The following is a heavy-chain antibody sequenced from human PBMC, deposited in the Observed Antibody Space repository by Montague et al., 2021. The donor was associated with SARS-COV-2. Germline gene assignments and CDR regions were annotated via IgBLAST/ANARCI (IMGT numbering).Heavy chain of an antibody. D-gene: IGHD3-3*01. CDR1: GGSFSGYY. J-gene: IGHJ4*02. V-gene: IGHV4-34*01. CDR2: INHSGST. Sequence: SETLSLTCGVYGGSFSGYYWSWIRQPPGKGLQWIGGINHSGSTNYNSSXXSRGTISLDTSKNRFSLKLTSVGAADTAVYYCARGLGRPGTIFGVALYWGQGTLVTVSS. CDR3: ARGLGRPGTIFGVALY.